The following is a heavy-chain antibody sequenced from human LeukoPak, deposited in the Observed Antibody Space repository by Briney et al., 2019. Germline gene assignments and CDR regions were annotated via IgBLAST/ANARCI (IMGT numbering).Heavy chain of an antibody. D-gene: IGHD6-13*01. CDR3: ARDLFSDGYSSSWDY. J-gene: IGHJ4*02. Sequence: ASVKVSCKASGYTFTGYYMHWVRQAPGQRLEWMGWINPNSGGTNYAQKFQGRVTMTRDTSISTAYMELSRLRSDDTAVYYCARDLFSDGYSSSWDYWGQGTLVTVSS. V-gene: IGHV1-2*02. CDR2: INPNSGGT. CDR1: GYTFTGYY.